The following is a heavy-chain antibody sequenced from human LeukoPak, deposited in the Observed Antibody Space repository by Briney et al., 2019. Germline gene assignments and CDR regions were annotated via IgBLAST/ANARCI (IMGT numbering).Heavy chain of an antibody. CDR2: ISVGSNYI. CDR1: GYTFSSYS. V-gene: IGHV3-21*01. J-gene: IGHJ4*02. Sequence: GGSLRLSCAVSGYTFSSYSINWVRQAPGKGLEWVSSISVGSNYIYYADSVRGRFSISRDDARNSLYLQMDSLRGDDTAVYYCARLRRNSDRSGYYYYYDYWGQGTLVTVSS. D-gene: IGHD3-22*01. CDR3: ARLRRNSDRSGYYYYYDY.